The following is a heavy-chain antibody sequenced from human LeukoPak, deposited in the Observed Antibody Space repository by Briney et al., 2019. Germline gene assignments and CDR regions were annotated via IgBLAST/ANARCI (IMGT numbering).Heavy chain of an antibody. J-gene: IGHJ4*02. V-gene: IGHV1-69*01. D-gene: IGHD3-22*01. CDR3: AREEVITRATLFDY. Sequence: GSSVKVSCKASGGTFSSYAISWVRQAPGQGLEWMGGIIPIFGTANYAQKFQGRVTITAGESTSTAYMELSSLRSEDTAVYYCAREEVITRATLFDYWGQGTLVTVSS. CDR1: GGTFSSYA. CDR2: IIPIFGTA.